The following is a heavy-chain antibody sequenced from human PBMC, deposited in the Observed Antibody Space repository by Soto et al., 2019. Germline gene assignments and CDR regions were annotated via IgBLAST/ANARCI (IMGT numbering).Heavy chain of an antibody. V-gene: IGHV1-2*02. CDR3: ARDGVLLRFLEWLPPPNWFDP. CDR1: GYTFTGYY. CDR2: INPNSGGT. D-gene: IGHD3-3*01. Sequence: GGPVKVSCKASGYTFTGYYMHWVRQAPGQGLEWMGWINPNSGGTNYAQKFQGRVTMTRDTSISTAYMELSRLRSDDTAVYYCARDGVLLRFLEWLPPPNWFDPWGQGTLVTVSS. J-gene: IGHJ5*02.